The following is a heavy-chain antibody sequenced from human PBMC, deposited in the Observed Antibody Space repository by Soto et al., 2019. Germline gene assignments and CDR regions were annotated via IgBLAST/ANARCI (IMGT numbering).Heavy chain of an antibody. CDR2: IYYSGST. Sequence: QVQLQESGPGLVKPSETLSLTCTVSGGSVSSGRFYWSWIRQPPGKGLEWIGYIYYSGSTYYNSSLKRRVTISVDRSKTQFSLNLSSVTAADTAVYYCARERDYDFWTRQTLYYFGIDVWGQGTPVTVSS. CDR3: ARERDYDFWTRQTLYYFGIDV. D-gene: IGHD3-3*01. J-gene: IGHJ6*02. V-gene: IGHV4-61*01. CDR1: GGSVSSGRFY.